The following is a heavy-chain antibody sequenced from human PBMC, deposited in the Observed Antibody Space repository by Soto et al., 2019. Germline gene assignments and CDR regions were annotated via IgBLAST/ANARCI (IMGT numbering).Heavy chain of an antibody. D-gene: IGHD1-26*01. CDR3: AKDESGSYGKLDY. CDR2: ISGSGGST. V-gene: IGHV3-23*01. J-gene: IGHJ4*02. Sequence: EVQLLESGGGLVQPGGSLRLSCAASGFTFSSYAMSWVHQAPGKGLEWVSVISGSGGSTYYADSVKGRFTISRDNSKNTLFLQVNSLRAEDTAVYYCAKDESGSYGKLDYWGQGPLVTVSS. CDR1: GFTFSSYA.